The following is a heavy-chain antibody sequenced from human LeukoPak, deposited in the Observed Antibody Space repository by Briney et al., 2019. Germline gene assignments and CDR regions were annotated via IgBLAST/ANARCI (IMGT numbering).Heavy chain of an antibody. CDR1: GGSISSCY. CDR2: IYYSGST. J-gene: IGHJ5*02. V-gene: IGHV4-59*01. D-gene: IGHD2-2*01. Sequence: SETLSLTCTVSGGSISSCYWSWIRQPPGKGLEWIGYIYYSGSTNYNPSLKSRVTISVDTSKNQFSLKLSSVTAADTAVYYCARAPSTSCCHWFDPWGQGTLVTVSS. CDR3: ARAPSTSCCHWFDP.